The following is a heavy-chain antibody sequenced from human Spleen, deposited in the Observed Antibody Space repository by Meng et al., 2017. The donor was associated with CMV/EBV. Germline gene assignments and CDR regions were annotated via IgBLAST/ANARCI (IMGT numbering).Heavy chain of an antibody. D-gene: IGHD3-10*01. J-gene: IGHJ4*02. V-gene: IGHV1-2*02. CDR1: GYTFTGYY. Sequence: ASVKVSCKASGYTFTGYYMHWVRQAPGQGLEWMGWINPNSGGTNYAQKFQGRVTMTRDTSISTAYMELSRLRSDDTAVYYCARCPPGSGSYCYWGQGTLVTVSS. CDR2: INPNSGGT. CDR3: ARCPPGSGSYCY.